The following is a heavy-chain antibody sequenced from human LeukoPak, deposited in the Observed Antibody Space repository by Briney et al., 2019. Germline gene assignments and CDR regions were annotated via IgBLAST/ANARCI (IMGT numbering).Heavy chain of an antibody. V-gene: IGHV1-18*01. CDR1: GYTFTSYG. D-gene: IGHD2-21*01. CDR3: ARDSPAYCGGDC. CDR2: ISAYNGNT. J-gene: IGHJ4*02. Sequence: ASVKVSCKASGYTFTSYGISWVRQAPGQGLEWMGWISAYNGNTNYAQKFQGRVTMTRDTSISTAYMELSRLRSDDTAVYYCARDSPAYCGGDCWGQGTLVTVSS.